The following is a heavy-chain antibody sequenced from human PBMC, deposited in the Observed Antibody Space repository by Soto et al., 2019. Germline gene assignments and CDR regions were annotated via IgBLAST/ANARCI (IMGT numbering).Heavy chain of an antibody. D-gene: IGHD3-10*01. J-gene: IGHJ4*02. Sequence: SETLSLTCAVYGGSFSGYYWSWIRQPPGKGLEWIGEINHSGSTNYNPSLKSRVTISVDTSKNQFSLKLSSVTAADTAVYYCARRITMVRGAVSTASFDYWGQGTLVTVSS. CDR3: ARRITMVRGAVSTASFDY. V-gene: IGHV4-34*01. CDR2: INHSGST. CDR1: GGSFSGYY.